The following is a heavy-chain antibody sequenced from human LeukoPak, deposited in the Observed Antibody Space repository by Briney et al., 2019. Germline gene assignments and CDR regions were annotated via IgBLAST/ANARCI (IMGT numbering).Heavy chain of an antibody. CDR3: ASGVPKYYYDSSGPPDY. D-gene: IGHD3-22*01. Sequence: PGGSLRLSCAASGFTVSSNYMSWVRQAPGKGLEWVSVIYSGGSTYYADSVKGRFTISRDNSKNTLYLQMNSLRAEDTAVYYCASGVPKYYYDSSGPPDYWGQGTLVTVSS. CDR1: GFTVSSNY. J-gene: IGHJ4*02. V-gene: IGHV3-66*01. CDR2: IYSGGST.